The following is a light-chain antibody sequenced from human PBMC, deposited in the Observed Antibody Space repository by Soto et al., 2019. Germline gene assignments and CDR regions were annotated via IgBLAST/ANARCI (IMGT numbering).Light chain of an antibody. CDR3: QQRSSWPLT. J-gene: IGKJ4*01. CDR2: DVF. V-gene: IGKV3-11*01. Sequence: EIVLTQSPATLSLSPGEGATLSCRASQSVTSSLAWYQQNPGQAPRLLIYDVFNRATDVPARFSGSGSGTDFTLTISSLEPEDFAVYYCQQRSSWPLTFGGGTKVEIK. CDR1: QSVTSS.